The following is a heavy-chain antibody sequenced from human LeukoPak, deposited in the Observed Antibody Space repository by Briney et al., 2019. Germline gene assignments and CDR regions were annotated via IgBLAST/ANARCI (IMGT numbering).Heavy chain of an antibody. J-gene: IGHJ6*03. D-gene: IGHD6-19*01. Sequence: PGGSLRLSCAASGFTFSSYGMHWVRQAPGKGLEWVAVIWYDGSNKYYADSVKGRFTISRDNSKNTLYLQMNSLRAEDTAVYYCARDGWYSSVFYYYYTAVWGKGTTVTVPS. CDR1: GFTFSSYG. V-gene: IGHV3-33*01. CDR2: IWYDGSNK. CDR3: ARDGWYSSVFYYYYTAV.